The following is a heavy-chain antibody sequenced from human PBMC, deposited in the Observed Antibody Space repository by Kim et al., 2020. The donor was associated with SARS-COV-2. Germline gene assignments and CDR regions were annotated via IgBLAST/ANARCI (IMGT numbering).Heavy chain of an antibody. Sequence: GSLRLSCTASGFTLGDHAMSWVRQAPGKGLEWGGLLRNKAYGGITEYAASVKGRFTISRDDSKSISYLQMNSLKTEDAAVYYCTPVRGCYNLWAFDIWGQGTILTVSS. CDR2: LRNKAYGGIT. CDR1: GFTLGDHA. CDR3: TPVRGCYNLWAFDI. J-gene: IGHJ3*02. V-gene: IGHV3-49*04. D-gene: IGHD5-12*01.